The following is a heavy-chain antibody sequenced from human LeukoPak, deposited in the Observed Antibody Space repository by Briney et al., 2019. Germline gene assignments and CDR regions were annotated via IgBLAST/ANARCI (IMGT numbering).Heavy chain of an antibody. V-gene: IGHV4-59*01. CDR2: IYYSGST. Sequence: PSETLSLTCTVSGGSLSSYYWSWIRQPPGKGLEWIGYIYYSGSTNYNPSLKSRVTISVDTSKNQFSLKLSSVTAADTAVYYCARVEVGGWFDPWGQGTLVTVSS. CDR3: ARVEVGGWFDP. CDR1: GGSLSSYY. J-gene: IGHJ5*02. D-gene: IGHD2-2*01.